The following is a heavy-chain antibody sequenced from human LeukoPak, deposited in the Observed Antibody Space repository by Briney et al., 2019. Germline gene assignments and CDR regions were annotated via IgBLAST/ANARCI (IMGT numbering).Heavy chain of an antibody. D-gene: IGHD6-19*01. CDR2: IYSGGST. Sequence: GGSLRLSCAASGFTFSDYYMSWVRQAPGKGLEWVSVIYSGGSTYYADSVKGRFTISRDNSKNTLYLQMNSLRAEDTAVYYCARGLTKVDYWGQGTLVTVSS. CDR3: ARGLTKVDY. J-gene: IGHJ4*02. V-gene: IGHV3-53*01. CDR1: GFTFSDYY.